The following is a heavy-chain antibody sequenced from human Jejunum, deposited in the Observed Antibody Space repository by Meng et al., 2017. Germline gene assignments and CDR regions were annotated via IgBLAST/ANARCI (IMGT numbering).Heavy chain of an antibody. D-gene: IGHD4-11*01. CDR1: GYTFTSNG. CDR3: AKDYYSDYVYDY. J-gene: IGHJ4*02. CDR2: ISGYNGDT. Sequence: QLVQSGAEVKGPGASVKVSCKASGYTFTSNGIGWVRQAPGQGLEWMGWISGYNGDTNYAQKFQGRVSMTTDTSTSTAYMELRSLISDDTAVYYCAKDYYSDYVYDYWGQGTLVTVSS. V-gene: IGHV1-18*01.